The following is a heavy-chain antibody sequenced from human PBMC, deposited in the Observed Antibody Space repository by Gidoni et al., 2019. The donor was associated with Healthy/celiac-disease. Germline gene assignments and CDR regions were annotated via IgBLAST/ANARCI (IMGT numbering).Heavy chain of an antibody. V-gene: IGHV5-51*01. D-gene: IGHD3-22*01. CDR3: ARLGGYYDSSGYYHYGTVTDAFDI. CDR1: GYSFTSYR. CDR2: IYPGDSDT. Sequence: EVQLLQSGAEVKKPGESLKISCKGSGYSFTSYRLAWVRQRPGKGLDGMGLIYPGDSDTRYSPSFQGQVTISADKSISTAYLQWSSLKASDTAMYYCARLGGYYDSSGYYHYGTVTDAFDIWGQGTMVTVSS. J-gene: IGHJ3*02.